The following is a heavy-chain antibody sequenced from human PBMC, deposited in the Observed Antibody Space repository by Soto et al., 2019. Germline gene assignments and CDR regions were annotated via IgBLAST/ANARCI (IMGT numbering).Heavy chain of an antibody. Sequence: EVQLVESGGGLVKPGGSLRLSCAASGFTFSSYAMNWVRQAPGKGLEWVSFISSSSSYIYYTDSVKGRFTISRDNAKNSLYLHMNSLRAEDTAVYYCARPYGDHNYYAMDVWGQGTTVTVSS. CDR1: GFTFSSYA. V-gene: IGHV3-21*01. CDR3: ARPYGDHNYYAMDV. D-gene: IGHD3-10*01. J-gene: IGHJ6*02. CDR2: ISSSSSYI.